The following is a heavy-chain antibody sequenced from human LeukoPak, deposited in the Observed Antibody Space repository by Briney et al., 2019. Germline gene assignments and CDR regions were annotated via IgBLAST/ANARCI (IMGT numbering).Heavy chain of an antibody. V-gene: IGHV4-39*01. CDR2: IYYSGST. Sequence: SETLSLTCTVSGGSINSSNYYWGWIRQPPGKGLEWIGSIYYSGSTYYNPSLKSRVSISVDTSKDQFSLKLSSVTAADTAVYYCARHRDSSGWYDFDYRGQGTLVTVSS. CDR1: GGSINSSNYY. CDR3: ARHRDSSGWYDFDY. D-gene: IGHD6-19*01. J-gene: IGHJ4*02.